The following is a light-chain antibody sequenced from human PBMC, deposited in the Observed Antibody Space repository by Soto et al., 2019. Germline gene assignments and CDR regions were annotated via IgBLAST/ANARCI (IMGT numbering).Light chain of an antibody. CDR2: AAS. V-gene: IGKV3-20*01. J-gene: IGKJ4*01. CDR1: QSVSSSC. Sequence: VLTQSPGTLSLSPGERATLSCRASQSVSSSCFSWYQQKPGQAPRLLIYAASSRATGIPDRFSGSGSGTGFTLTISRLEPEDFAVYYCQQFCSSPLTFGGGTKVEIK. CDR3: QQFCSSPLT.